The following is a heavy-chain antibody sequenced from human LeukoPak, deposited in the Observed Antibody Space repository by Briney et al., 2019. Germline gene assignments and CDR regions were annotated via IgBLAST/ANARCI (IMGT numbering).Heavy chain of an antibody. V-gene: IGHV4-39*01. CDR2: IYYNGRT. CDR1: GDSISSSSYY. J-gene: IGHJ4*02. Sequence: PSETLSLTCTVSGDSISSSSYYWAWIRQPPGKGLEWIGVIYYNGRTFYNPSLESRLTISVDTSKNQFSLQVSSVTAADTAVYYCARRLGVETYFDYWGQGALVTVSS. D-gene: IGHD3-10*01. CDR3: ARRLGVETYFDY.